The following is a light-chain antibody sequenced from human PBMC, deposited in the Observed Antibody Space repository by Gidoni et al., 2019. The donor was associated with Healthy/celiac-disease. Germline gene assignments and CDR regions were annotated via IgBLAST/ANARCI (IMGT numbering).Light chain of an antibody. CDR1: SSDVGSYNL. J-gene: IGLJ2*01. V-gene: IGLV2-23*02. Sequence: SCTGTSSDVGSYNLVSWYQQHPGKAPKLMIYEVSKRPSGVSNRFSGSKSGNPASLTISGLQAEDEADYYCCSYAGSSTLVFGGGTKLTVL. CDR3: CSYAGSSTLV. CDR2: EVS.